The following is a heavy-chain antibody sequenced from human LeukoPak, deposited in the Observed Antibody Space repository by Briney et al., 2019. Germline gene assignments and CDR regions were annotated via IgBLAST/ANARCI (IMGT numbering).Heavy chain of an antibody. CDR3: ARETRTMVLSYYYYGMDV. CDR2: INPSGGST. CDR1: GGTFSSYA. D-gene: IGHD3-10*01. Sequence: ASVKVSCKASGGTFSSYAISWVRQAPGQGLEWMGIINPSGGSTSYAQKFQGRVTMTRDTSTSTVYMELSSLRSEDTAVYYCARETRTMVLSYYYYGMDVWGQGTTVTVSS. V-gene: IGHV1-46*01. J-gene: IGHJ6*02.